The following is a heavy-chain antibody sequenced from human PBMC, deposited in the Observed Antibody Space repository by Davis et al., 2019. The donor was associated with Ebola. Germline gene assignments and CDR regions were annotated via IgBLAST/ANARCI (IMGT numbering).Heavy chain of an antibody. D-gene: IGHD1-26*01. CDR2: IDEDGTER. J-gene: IGHJ6*02. V-gene: IGHV3-7*03. Sequence: GGPLRPSCAASGFTFSSYWMSWVRQAPGKGLEWVANIDEDGTERYYVGSVRGRFTISRDNAKNSLYLQMNSLRAEDTAVYYCARVGAPSVYGYYGMDVWGQGTTVTVSS. CDR3: ARVGAPSVYGYYGMDV. CDR1: GFTFSSYW.